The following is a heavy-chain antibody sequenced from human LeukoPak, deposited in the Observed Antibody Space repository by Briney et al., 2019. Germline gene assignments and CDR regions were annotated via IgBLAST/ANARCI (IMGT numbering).Heavy chain of an antibody. V-gene: IGHV3-33*06. D-gene: IGHD5-12*01. Sequence: PGGSLRLSCAASGFTFSSYGMHWVRQAPGKGLEWVAVIWYDGSNKYYAEYVKGRFTISRDNSKNTLYLQMNSLRAEDTALYYCAKRAGGYFFDYWGQGTLVTVSS. CDR2: IWYDGSNK. CDR3: AKRAGGYFFDY. J-gene: IGHJ4*02. CDR1: GFTFSSYG.